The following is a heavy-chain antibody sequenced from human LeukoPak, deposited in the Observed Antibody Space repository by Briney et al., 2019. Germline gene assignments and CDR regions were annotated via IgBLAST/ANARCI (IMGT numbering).Heavy chain of an antibody. J-gene: IGHJ4*02. Sequence: GGSLRLSCAASGFVFRNYFMSWVRQAPGKGLEWVASIKNDGSEIYYVDSVRGRYTISRDNTKNPLYLQMTSLRAEDAAVYYCATDRGWRSSGYYLYDFEYWGEGTLVTFSS. CDR3: ATDRGWRSSGYYLYDFEY. D-gene: IGHD3-22*01. V-gene: IGHV3-7*01. CDR1: GFVFRNYF. CDR2: IKNDGSEI.